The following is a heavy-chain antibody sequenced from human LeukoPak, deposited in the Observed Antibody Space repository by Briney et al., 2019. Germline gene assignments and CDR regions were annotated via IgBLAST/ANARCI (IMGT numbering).Heavy chain of an antibody. CDR1: GGSISSYY. D-gene: IGHD3-10*01. CDR3: ARGGSGISNAFDI. Sequence: MSSETLSLTCSVSGGSISSYYWSWIRQPPGKGLEGIGYLYYSGSTNSNPSLKSRVTMSVDTSKNQFSLKLRSVTAADTAVCYCARGGSGISNAFDIWGQGTMVTVSS. J-gene: IGHJ3*02. V-gene: IGHV4-59*01. CDR2: LYYSGST.